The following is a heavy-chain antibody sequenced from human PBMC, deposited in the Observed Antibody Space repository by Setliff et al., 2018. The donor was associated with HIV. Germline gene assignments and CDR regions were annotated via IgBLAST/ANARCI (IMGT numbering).Heavy chain of an antibody. CDR1: GLSLSTSGVG. D-gene: IGHD1-1*01. CDR3: AYSGRQLRGPYFDF. V-gene: IGHV2-5*01. Sequence: KSGPSGEPTQTLTLTCSFSGLSLSTSGVGVGWIRQSPGKALEWLAFIYWNNNKHYSTSLKSRLTVTKDTSKNRVVFTMTNMDPVDTATYYCAYSGRQLRGPYFDFWGQGTPVTVSS. J-gene: IGHJ4*02. CDR2: IYWNNNK.